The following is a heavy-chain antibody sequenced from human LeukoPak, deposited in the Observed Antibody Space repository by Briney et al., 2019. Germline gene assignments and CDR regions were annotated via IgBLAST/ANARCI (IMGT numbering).Heavy chain of an antibody. J-gene: IGHJ5*02. CDR3: AKDRGQSSGWYP. V-gene: IGHV3-23*01. CDR1: GVSFSSYA. CDR2: ISGSGGST. Sequence: GGSLRLSCAASGVSFSSYAMSWVRQAPGKGLEWVSAISGSGGSTYYADSVKGRFTISRDNTKNTLYLQMNSLRAEDTAVYYCAKDRGQSSGWYPWGQGTLVTVSS. D-gene: IGHD6-19*01.